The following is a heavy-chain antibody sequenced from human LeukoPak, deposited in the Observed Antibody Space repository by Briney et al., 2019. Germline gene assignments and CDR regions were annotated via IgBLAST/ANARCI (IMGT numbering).Heavy chain of an antibody. Sequence: PGRSLRLSCAASGFTFSSYGMHWVRQAPGKGLEWVAVIWYDGSNKYYADSVKGRFTISRDNSKNTLYLQMNSLRAEDTAVYYCARDSYYYDSSGIDAFDIWGQGTMVTVS. D-gene: IGHD3-22*01. CDR3: ARDSYYYDSSGIDAFDI. V-gene: IGHV3-33*01. J-gene: IGHJ3*02. CDR1: GFTFSSYG. CDR2: IWYDGSNK.